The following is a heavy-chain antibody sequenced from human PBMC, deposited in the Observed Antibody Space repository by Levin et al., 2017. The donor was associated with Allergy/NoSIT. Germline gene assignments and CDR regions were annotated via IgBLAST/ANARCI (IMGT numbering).Heavy chain of an antibody. Sequence: SETLSLTCTVSGGSISTSSYYWGWIRQPPGKGLEWIGNIYYSGSTYYNPSLKSRVTISVDTSKNQFSLKVTSVTAAGTAEYYCERDEMVHEIQYYYGMDVWGQGTTVTVSS. D-gene: IGHD2-8*01. J-gene: IGHJ6*02. V-gene: IGHV4-39*07. CDR1: GGSISTSSYY. CDR2: IYYSGST. CDR3: ERDEMVHEIQYYYGMDV.